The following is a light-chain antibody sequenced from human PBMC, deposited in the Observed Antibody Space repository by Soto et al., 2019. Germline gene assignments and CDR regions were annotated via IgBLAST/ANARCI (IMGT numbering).Light chain of an antibody. CDR2: GAS. Sequence: EIVMTQSPATLSVSPGERATLSCRASQSVRSNLAWYQQKLSQAPRLLIYGASTRATGIPARFSGSGSGTEFTLTISSLQSEDFAIFYCQQYNDWPRTFGQGTKL. J-gene: IGKJ2*01. CDR1: QSVRSN. V-gene: IGKV3-15*01. CDR3: QQYNDWPRT.